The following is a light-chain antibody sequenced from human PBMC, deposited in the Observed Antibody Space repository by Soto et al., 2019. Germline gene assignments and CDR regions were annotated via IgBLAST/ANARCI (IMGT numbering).Light chain of an antibody. Sequence: EIVLTQSPATLSLSPGERATLSCRASQSVRSTYLAWYQQKPGQAPRLLIYGASSRATGIPDRFSGSGSGTDFTLTISRLEPEDFAVYYCQQYGNSPLTFGGGTKVEIK. V-gene: IGKV3-20*01. J-gene: IGKJ4*01. CDR2: GAS. CDR3: QQYGNSPLT. CDR1: QSVRSTY.